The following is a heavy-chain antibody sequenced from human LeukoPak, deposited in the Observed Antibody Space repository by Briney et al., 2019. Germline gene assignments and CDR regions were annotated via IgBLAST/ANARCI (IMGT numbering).Heavy chain of an antibody. Sequence: PGGSLRLSCAASGFTFSSYEMNWVRQAPGKGLEWVSAISGSGGSTYYADSVKGRFTISRDNSKNTLYLQMNSLRAEDTAVYYCALNRGYSGYESFDYWGQGTLVTVSS. CDR3: ALNRGYSGYESFDY. CDR1: GFTFSSYE. V-gene: IGHV3-23*01. CDR2: ISGSGGST. J-gene: IGHJ4*02. D-gene: IGHD5-12*01.